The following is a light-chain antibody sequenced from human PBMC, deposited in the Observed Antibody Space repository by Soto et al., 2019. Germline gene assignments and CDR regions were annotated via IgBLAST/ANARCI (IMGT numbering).Light chain of an antibody. Sequence: EIVLTQSPGTLSLSPGERATLSCRASQTVTRSYLGWYQRKPGQAPRLLIYDVSNRASGIPDRFSGSGSGTDFTLNITRLEPEDFAVYYCQQYAHSPITFGQGTRLEIK. CDR3: QQYAHSPIT. V-gene: IGKV3-20*01. J-gene: IGKJ5*01. CDR2: DVS. CDR1: QTVTRSY.